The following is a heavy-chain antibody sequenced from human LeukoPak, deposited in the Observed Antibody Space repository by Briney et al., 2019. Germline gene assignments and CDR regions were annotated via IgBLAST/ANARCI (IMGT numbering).Heavy chain of an antibody. D-gene: IGHD5-18*01. CDR3: ARGQRGYSYGPAAFDI. Sequence: SGTLSLTCAVYGGSFSGYYWSWIRRPPGKGLEWIGEINHSGSTNYNPSLKSRVTISVDTSKNQFSLKLSSVTAADTAVYYCARGQRGYSYGPAAFDIWGQGTMVTVSS. CDR2: INHSGST. CDR1: GGSFSGYY. V-gene: IGHV4-34*01. J-gene: IGHJ3*02.